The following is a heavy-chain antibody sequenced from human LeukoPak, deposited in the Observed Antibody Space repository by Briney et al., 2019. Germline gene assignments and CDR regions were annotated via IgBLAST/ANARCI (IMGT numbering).Heavy chain of an antibody. CDR1: GFIFSSYD. CDR2: ISGSGSST. CDR3: AKRSDYGSGSSYYFDY. V-gene: IGHV3-23*01. J-gene: IGHJ4*02. Sequence: GGSLRLSCAGSGFIFSSYDMSWVRQAPGKGLEWVSVISGSGSSTYYADSVKGRFTISRDNSKNTLYLQMNSLRAEDTAVYYCAKRSDYGSGSSYYFDYWGQGTLVTVSS. D-gene: IGHD3-10*01.